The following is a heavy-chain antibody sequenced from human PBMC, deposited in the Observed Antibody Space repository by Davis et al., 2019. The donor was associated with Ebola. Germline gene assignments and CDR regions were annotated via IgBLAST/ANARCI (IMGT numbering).Heavy chain of an antibody. Sequence: GGSLRLSCAASGFSFDDYAMHWVRQAPGKGLEWVSGISWNSNSIGYAGSVKGRFTISRDNAKNSLYLQMNSLRAEDTAVYYCAVTIFGVATPDYWGQGTLVNVSS. J-gene: IGHJ4*02. D-gene: IGHD3-3*01. V-gene: IGHV3-9*01. CDR1: GFSFDDYA. CDR2: ISWNSNSI. CDR3: AVTIFGVATPDY.